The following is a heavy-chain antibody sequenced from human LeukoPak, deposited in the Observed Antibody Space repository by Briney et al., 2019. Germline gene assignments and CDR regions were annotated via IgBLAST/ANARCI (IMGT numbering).Heavy chain of an antibody. V-gene: IGHV4-59*01. Sequence: TSETLSLTCTVSGGSISSYYWSWIRQPPGKGLEWIGYIYYSGSTSYNPSLKSRVTISVDTSKNQFSLKLSSVTAADTAVYYCAILHCSSTSCYTNWFDPWGQGTLVTVSS. CDR3: AILHCSSTSCYTNWFDP. CDR1: GGSISSYY. CDR2: IYYSGST. D-gene: IGHD2-2*02. J-gene: IGHJ5*02.